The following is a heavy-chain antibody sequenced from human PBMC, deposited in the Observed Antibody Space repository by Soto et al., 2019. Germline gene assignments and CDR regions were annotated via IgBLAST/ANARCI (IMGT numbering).Heavy chain of an antibody. CDR2: IYSGGST. CDR3: ATSTKNYYYYMDV. CDR1: GFTFSSYA. V-gene: IGHV3-53*04. J-gene: IGHJ6*03. Sequence: PGGSLRLSCAASGFTFSSYAMSWVRQAPGKGLEWVSVIYSGGSTYYADSVKGRFTISRHNSKNTLYLQMNSLRAEDTAVYYCATSTKNYYYYMDVWGKGTPVTVSS.